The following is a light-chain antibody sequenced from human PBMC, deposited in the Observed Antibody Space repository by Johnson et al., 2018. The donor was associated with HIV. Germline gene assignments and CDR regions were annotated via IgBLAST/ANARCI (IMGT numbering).Light chain of an antibody. CDR3: GTWDSSLTSYV. V-gene: IGLV1-51*02. CDR2: ENN. Sequence: QAVLTQPPSVSAAPGQKVTISCYGSSSNIGNNYVSWYQQLPGTAPKLLIYENNKRPSGIPGRFSGSKSGPSATLGITGLQTGDEADYYCGTWDSSLTSYVFGAGTKVTVL. CDR1: SSNIGNNY. J-gene: IGLJ1*01.